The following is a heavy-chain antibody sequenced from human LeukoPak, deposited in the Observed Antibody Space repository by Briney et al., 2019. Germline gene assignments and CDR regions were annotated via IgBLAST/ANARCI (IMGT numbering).Heavy chain of an antibody. CDR1: GFTFSTYW. CDR3: AIELERADAFEI. D-gene: IGHD1-1*01. V-gene: IGHV3-74*01. Sequence: GGSLRLSCAASGFTFSTYWMHWVRQASGKGLVWVSRIKHDGTYTSYAESVKGRFSVSRDNAKNTLYLQMNSLRAEDTAVYYCAIELERADAFEIWGQGTLVTVSS. J-gene: IGHJ3*02. CDR2: IKHDGTYT.